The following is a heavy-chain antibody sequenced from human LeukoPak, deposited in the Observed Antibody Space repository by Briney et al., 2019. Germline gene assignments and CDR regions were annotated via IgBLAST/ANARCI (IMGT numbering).Heavy chain of an antibody. CDR3: ARPNYYDSSGSTYYFDY. CDR2: IIPILGIA. J-gene: IGHJ4*02. V-gene: IGHV1-69*04. CDR1: GGTFSSYA. Sequence: SVTVSCKASGGTFSSYAISWVRQAPGQGLEWMGRIIPILGIAKYAQKFQGRVTITADKSTSTAYMELSSLRSEDTAVYYCARPNYYDSSGSTYYFDYWGQGTLVTVSS. D-gene: IGHD3-22*01.